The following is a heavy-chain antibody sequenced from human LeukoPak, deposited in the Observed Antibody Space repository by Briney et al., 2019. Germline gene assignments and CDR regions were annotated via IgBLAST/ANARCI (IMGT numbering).Heavy chain of an antibody. D-gene: IGHD2-2*01. CDR3: ARVGAPGAADY. Sequence: GGSLRLSCEASGLTFSGFWMSWVRQAPGKGLECVAHIKEDGSENWFVDPVRGRFTISRDNAKNSLYLQMNSLRAEDTAVYYCARVGAPGAADYWGQGTLVTVSS. CDR2: IKEDGSEN. J-gene: IGHJ4*02. CDR1: GLTFSGFW. V-gene: IGHV3-7*01.